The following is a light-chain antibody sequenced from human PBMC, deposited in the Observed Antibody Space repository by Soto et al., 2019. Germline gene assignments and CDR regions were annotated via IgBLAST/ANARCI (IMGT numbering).Light chain of an antibody. J-gene: IGLJ2*01. V-gene: IGLV2-8*01. Sequence: QSALTQPPSASGSPGQSVTISCTGTSSDVGGYNYVSWYQQQSGKAPKLMIYEVSKRPSGVPDRFSGSKSGNTASLTVSGLQAEDEADYYCSSYAGSNTVVFGGGTKRTGL. CDR2: EVS. CDR1: SSDVGGYNY. CDR3: SSYAGSNTVV.